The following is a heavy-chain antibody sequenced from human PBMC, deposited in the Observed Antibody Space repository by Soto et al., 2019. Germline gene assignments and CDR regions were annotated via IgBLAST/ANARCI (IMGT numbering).Heavy chain of an antibody. D-gene: IGHD6-13*01. CDR3: ARDPGYSSSWYAAPPAFDI. Sequence: ASVKVSCKASGYPFTGYYMHWVRQAPGQGLEWMGWINPNSGGTNYAQKFQGWVTMTRDTSISTAYMELSRLRSDDTAVYYCARDPGYSSSWYAAPPAFDIWGQGTMVTVSS. CDR2: INPNSGGT. V-gene: IGHV1-2*04. CDR1: GYPFTGYY. J-gene: IGHJ3*02.